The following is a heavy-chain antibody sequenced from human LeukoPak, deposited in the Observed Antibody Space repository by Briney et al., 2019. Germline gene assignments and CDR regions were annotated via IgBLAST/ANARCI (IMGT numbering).Heavy chain of an antibody. CDR2: MYYSGST. CDR3: ASGSPAADY. CDR1: GGSISSRSYY. V-gene: IGHV4-39*07. Sequence: SETLSLTCSVSGGSISSRSYYWGWIRQPPGKGLEWIGSMYYSGSTYYNPSLKSRVTLSVDTSKNQFSLKLSSVTAADTAVYYCASGSPAADYWGQGTLVTVSS. J-gene: IGHJ4*02. D-gene: IGHD6-25*01.